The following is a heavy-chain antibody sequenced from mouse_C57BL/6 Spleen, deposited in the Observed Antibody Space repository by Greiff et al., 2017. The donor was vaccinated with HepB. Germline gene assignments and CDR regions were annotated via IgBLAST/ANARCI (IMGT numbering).Heavy chain of an antibody. CDR3: ARQATAQATGYAMDY. V-gene: IGHV1-76*01. CDR2: IYPGSGNT. Sequence: VQRVESGAELVRPGASVKLSCKASGYTFTDYYINWVKQRPGQGLEWIARIYPGSGNTYYNEKFKGKATLTAEKSSSTAYMQLSSLTSEDSAVYFCARQATAQATGYAMDYWGQGTSVTVSS. CDR1: GYTFTDYY. J-gene: IGHJ4*01. D-gene: IGHD3-2*02.